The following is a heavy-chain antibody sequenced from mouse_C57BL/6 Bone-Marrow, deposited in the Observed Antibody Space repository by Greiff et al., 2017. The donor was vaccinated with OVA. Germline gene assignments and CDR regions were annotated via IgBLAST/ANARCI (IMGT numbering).Heavy chain of an antibody. D-gene: IGHD1-1*01. J-gene: IGHJ2*01. CDR2: INPSSGYT. Sequence: VKLVESGAELARPGASVKMSCKASGYTFTSYTMHWVKQRPGQGLEWIGYINPSSGYTKYNQKFKDKATLTADKSSSTAYMQLSSLTSEDSAVYYCAKLTVDYWGQGTTLTVSS. V-gene: IGHV1-4*01. CDR1: GYTFTSYT. CDR3: AKLTVDY.